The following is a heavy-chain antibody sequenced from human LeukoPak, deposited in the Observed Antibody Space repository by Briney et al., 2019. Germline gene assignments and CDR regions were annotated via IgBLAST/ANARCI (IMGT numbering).Heavy chain of an antibody. Sequence: GGSLRLSCAASGFTFSSYAMSWVRQAPGKGLEWVPAISGSGGSTYYADFVKGRFTISRDNSKNTLYLQMNSLRAEDTAVYYCAKSGSGYYYDSSGLDYWGQGTLVTVSS. D-gene: IGHD3-22*01. CDR2: ISGSGGST. V-gene: IGHV3-23*01. CDR3: AKSGSGYYYDSSGLDY. CDR1: GFTFSSYA. J-gene: IGHJ4*02.